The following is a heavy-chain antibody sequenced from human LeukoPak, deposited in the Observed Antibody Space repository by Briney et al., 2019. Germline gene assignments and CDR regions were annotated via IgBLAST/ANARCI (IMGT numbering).Heavy chain of an antibody. Sequence: PSETLSLSCAVSGVPFSNYYWSWVRQSPSQGLEWVGEINHSGYTNYNPSLKSRVTMSIDTPKNQFSLILTSVTAADASVYYCTRAVAGHPDWGQGTLVTVSS. V-gene: IGHV4-34*01. CDR1: GVPFSNYY. D-gene: IGHD6-19*01. CDR3: TRAVAGHPD. J-gene: IGHJ4*02. CDR2: INHSGYT.